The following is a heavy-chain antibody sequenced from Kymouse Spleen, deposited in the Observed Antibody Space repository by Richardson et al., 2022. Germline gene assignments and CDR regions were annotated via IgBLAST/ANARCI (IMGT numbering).Heavy chain of an antibody. CDR2: IRSKANSYAT. CDR3: TLLTGEPDY. J-gene: IGHJ4*02. V-gene: IGHV3-73*02. Sequence: EVQLVESGGGLVQPGGSLKLSCAASGFTFSGSAMHWVRQASGKGLEWVGRIRSKANSYATAYAASVKGRFTISRDDSKNTAYLQMNSLKTEDTAVYYCTLLTGEPDYWGQGTLVTVSS. CDR1: GFTFSGSA. D-gene: IGHD7-27*02.